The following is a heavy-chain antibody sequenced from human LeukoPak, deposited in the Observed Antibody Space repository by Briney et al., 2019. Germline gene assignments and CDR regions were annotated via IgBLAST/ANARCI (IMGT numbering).Heavy chain of an antibody. CDR1: GGSFSGYY. J-gene: IGHJ3*02. CDR3: ARHIRHRSTYYYDSSGYGAFDI. Sequence: SETLSLTCAVYGGSFSGYYWSWIRQPPGKGLEWIGEINHSGSTNYNPSLKSRVTISVDTSKNQFSLKLSSVTAADTAVYYCARHIRHRSTYYYDSSGYGAFDIWGQGTMVTVSS. V-gene: IGHV4-34*01. D-gene: IGHD3-22*01. CDR2: INHSGST.